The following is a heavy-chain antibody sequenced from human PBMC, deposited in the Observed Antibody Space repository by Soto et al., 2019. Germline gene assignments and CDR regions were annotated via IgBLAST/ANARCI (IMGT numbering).Heavy chain of an antibody. J-gene: IGHJ6*02. V-gene: IGHV4-59*01. Sequence: SETLSLTCTDSGVSISRYYWSWIRLPPGEGLEWIGYMYNTGSTVYNPPFKSRVTISVDTSKNQFSLKLNSVTAADTAVYYCARDLWGYCGTDCYPLDVWGQGTTVTVS. D-gene: IGHD2-21*02. CDR2: MYNTGST. CDR1: GVSISRYY. CDR3: ARDLWGYCGTDCYPLDV.